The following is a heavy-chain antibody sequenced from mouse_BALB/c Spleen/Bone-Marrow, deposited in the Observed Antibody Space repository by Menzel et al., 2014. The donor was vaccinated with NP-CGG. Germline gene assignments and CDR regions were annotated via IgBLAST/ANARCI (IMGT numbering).Heavy chain of an antibody. V-gene: IGHV4-1*02. J-gene: IGHJ3*01. CDR1: GFYFSAYW. Sequence: EVKLLESGGGLVQPGGSLKLSCAASGFYFSAYWMSWVRQAPGKGLEWIGEINPDSRTINYTPSLKDKFIISRDNAKNTLYLQMSNVRSEDAALYYCARLYDYGWFAYWGQGTLVTVSA. D-gene: IGHD2-4*01. CDR3: ARLYDYGWFAY. CDR2: INPDSRTI.